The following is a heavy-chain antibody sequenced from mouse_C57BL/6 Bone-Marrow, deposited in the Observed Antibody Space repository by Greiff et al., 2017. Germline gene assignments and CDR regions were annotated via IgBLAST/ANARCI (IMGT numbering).Heavy chain of an antibody. CDR2: IHPNSGST. V-gene: IGHV1-64*01. J-gene: IGHJ1*03. CDR1: GYTFTSYW. CDR3: ACRRRCSFAV. Sequence: VQLLQPGAELVKPGASVKMSCKASGYTFTSYWMHWVKQRPGQGLEWIGCIHPNSGSTNYNEKFKSKATLTADKSSSTAYMQLSSLTSEDSAVSYCACRRRCSFAVWYTGKAVTVS. D-gene: IGHD3-2*02.